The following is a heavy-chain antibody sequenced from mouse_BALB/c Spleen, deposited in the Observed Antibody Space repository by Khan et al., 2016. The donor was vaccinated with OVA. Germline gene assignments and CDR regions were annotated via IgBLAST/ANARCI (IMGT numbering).Heavy chain of an antibody. CDR1: GYSITSGYG. CDR2: ISYSGST. V-gene: IGHV3-2*02. D-gene: IGHD1-2*01. J-gene: IGHJ2*01. Sequence: LVESGPGLVKPSQSLSLTCTVTGYSITSGYGWNWIRQSPGNKLEWMGYISYSGSTNYNPSLKSRISITRDTSKNQFFLQLNSVTTEDTATYYCARTARIKYWGQGTTLTVSS. CDR3: ARTARIKY.